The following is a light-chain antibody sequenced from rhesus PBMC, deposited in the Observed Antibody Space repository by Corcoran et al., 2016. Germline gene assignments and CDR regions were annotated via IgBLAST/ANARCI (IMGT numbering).Light chain of an antibody. CDR2: YAS. CDR1: QGINNY. J-gene: IGKJ2*01. V-gene: IGKV1-66*01. CDR3: QQYNNSPYG. Sequence: DIQMTQSPSSLSASVGDTVTITCRASQGINNYLSWYQQKPGKAPKLLIYYASNLETGVPSRFSGSGSGTDYTLTISSLHPKDIATYYCQQYNNSPYGFGQGTKVEI.